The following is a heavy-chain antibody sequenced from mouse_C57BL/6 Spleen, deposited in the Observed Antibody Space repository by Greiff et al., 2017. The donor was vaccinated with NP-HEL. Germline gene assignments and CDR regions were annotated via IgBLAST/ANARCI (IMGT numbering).Heavy chain of an antibody. CDR3: ARNYYGSSYGEVWFAY. J-gene: IGHJ3*01. CDR2: IYPGGGYT. Sequence: QVQLQQSGAELVRPGTSVKMSCKASGYTFTNYWIGWAKQRPGHGLEWIGDIYPGGGYTNYNEKFKGKATLTADKSSSTAYMQFSSLTSEDSAIYYCARNYYGSSYGEVWFAYWGQGTLVTVSA. D-gene: IGHD1-1*01. CDR1: GYTFTNYW. V-gene: IGHV1-63*01.